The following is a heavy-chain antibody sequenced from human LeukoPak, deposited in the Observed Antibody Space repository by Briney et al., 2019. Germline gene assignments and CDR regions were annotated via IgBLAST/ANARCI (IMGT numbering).Heavy chain of an antibody. D-gene: IGHD6-13*01. Sequence: SETLSLTCTVSGGSISSYQWSWIRQPPGKGLECIGYISYSGFTNYNPSLKSRVTISVDTSKNQFSLKLSSVTAADTAVYYCARDPSSSWTNWFDPWGQGTLVTVSS. CDR2: ISYSGFT. V-gene: IGHV4-59*12. J-gene: IGHJ5*02. CDR1: GGSISSYQ. CDR3: ARDPSSSWTNWFDP.